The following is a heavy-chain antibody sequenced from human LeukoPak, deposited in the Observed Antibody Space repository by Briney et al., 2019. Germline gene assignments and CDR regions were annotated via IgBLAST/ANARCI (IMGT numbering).Heavy chain of an antibody. CDR2: ISGSGGST. V-gene: IGHV3-23*01. CDR3: AKVRAPSGWYYFDY. D-gene: IGHD6-19*01. CDR1: GFTFSSYA. Sequence: GGSLRLSCAASGFTFSSYAMSWVRQAPGKGLEWVSAISGSGGSTYYADSVKGRFTISRDNSKNTLYLQMNSLRAEDTAVYCCAKVRAPSGWYYFDYWGQGTLVTVSS. J-gene: IGHJ4*02.